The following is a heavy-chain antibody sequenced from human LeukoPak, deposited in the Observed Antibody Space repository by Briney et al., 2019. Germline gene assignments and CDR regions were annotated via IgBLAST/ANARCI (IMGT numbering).Heavy chain of an antibody. V-gene: IGHV4-59*08. Sequence: PSETLSLTCTVSGGSISSYYWSWIRQPPGKGLEWIGYIYYSGSTNYNPSLKSRVTISVDTSKNQFSLKLSSVTAADTAVYYCARQSAAAGYDYWGQGTLVTVSS. CDR3: ARQSAAAGYDY. CDR1: GGSISSYY. CDR2: IYYSGST. D-gene: IGHD6-13*01. J-gene: IGHJ4*02.